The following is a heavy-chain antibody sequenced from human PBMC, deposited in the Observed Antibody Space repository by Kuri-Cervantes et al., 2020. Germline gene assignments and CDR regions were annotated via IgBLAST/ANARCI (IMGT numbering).Heavy chain of an antibody. J-gene: IGHJ5*02. Sequence: ASVKVSCKASGYTFTSYAMNWVRQAPGQGLEWMGWINTNTGNPTYAQGFTGRFVFSLDTSVSTAYLQWSSLKASDTAMYYCASRGYCSRTNCQNWFDPWGQGTLVTVSS. CDR3: ASRGYCSRTNCQNWFDP. V-gene: IGHV7-4-1*02. D-gene: IGHD2-2*01. CDR1: GYTFTSYA. CDR2: INTNTGNP.